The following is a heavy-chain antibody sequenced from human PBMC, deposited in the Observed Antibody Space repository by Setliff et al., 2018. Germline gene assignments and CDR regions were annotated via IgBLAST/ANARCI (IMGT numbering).Heavy chain of an antibody. Sequence: GSLRLSCAASGFSFSGYYMSWVRQAPGKGLEWLSKISGSGTTIFYADSVKGQFTISRDNAKNQLSLRVTSVTAADTAVYYCRFWSGYYKNDYWGQGTLVTVSS. CDR3: RFWSGYYKNDY. D-gene: IGHD3-3*01. J-gene: IGHJ4*01. CDR2: ISGSGTTI. V-gene: IGHV3-11*01. CDR1: GFSFSGYY.